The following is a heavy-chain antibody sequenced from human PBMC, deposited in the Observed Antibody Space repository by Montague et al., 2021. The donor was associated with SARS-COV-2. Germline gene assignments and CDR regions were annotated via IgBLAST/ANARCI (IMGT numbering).Heavy chain of an antibody. J-gene: IGHJ4*02. Sequence: SETLSLTCTVSGGSISSSSYYWGWIRQPPGKGLEWIGNIYYSGNTYYKPSLKSRVTISVDTSKNQFSLKLSSVTAADTAVYYCANMGVGRITIFGVVSRGGLGYWGQGTLVTVSS. D-gene: IGHD3-3*01. CDR2: IYYSGNT. V-gene: IGHV4-39*01. CDR3: ANMGVGRITIFGVVSRGGLGY. CDR1: GGSISSSSYY.